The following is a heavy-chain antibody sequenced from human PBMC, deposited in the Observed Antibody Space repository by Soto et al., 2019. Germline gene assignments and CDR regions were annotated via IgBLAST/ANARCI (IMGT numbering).Heavy chain of an antibody. CDR1: GFTFSSYA. J-gene: IGHJ4*02. CDR3: AKDRSAYSGSYPGRFDY. Sequence: PGGSLRLSCAASGFTFSSYAMSWVRQAPGKGLEWVSAISGSGGSTYYADSVKGRFTISRDNSKNTLYLQMNSLRAEDTAVYYCAKDRSAYSGSYPGRFDYWGQGTLVTVSS. CDR2: ISGSGGST. D-gene: IGHD1-26*01. V-gene: IGHV3-23*01.